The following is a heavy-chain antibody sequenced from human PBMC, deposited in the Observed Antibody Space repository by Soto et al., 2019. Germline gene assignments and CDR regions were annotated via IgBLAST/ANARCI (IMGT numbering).Heavy chain of an antibody. Sequence: EVQLVESGGGLVQPGRSLRLSCAASGFTFDDYARHWVRQAPGKGLEWVSHISWNSGTIGYADSVKGRFTISRDNAKNSLYLQMNSLRADDTALYYCAKDSHGGNGGIDSWGQGTLVTVSS. D-gene: IGHD2-15*01. V-gene: IGHV3-9*01. J-gene: IGHJ4*02. CDR3: AKDSHGGNGGIDS. CDR2: ISWNSGTI. CDR1: GFTFDDYA.